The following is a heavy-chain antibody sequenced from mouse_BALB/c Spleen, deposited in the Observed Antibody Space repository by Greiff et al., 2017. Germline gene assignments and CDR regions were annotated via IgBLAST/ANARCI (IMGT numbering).Heavy chain of an antibody. J-gene: IGHJ2*01. V-gene: IGHV5-6-4*01. CDR1: GFTFSSYT. D-gene: IGHD1-1*01. CDR2: ISSGGSYT. Sequence: EVQGVESGGGLVKPGGSLKLSCAASGFTFSSYTMSWVRQTPEKRLEWVATISSGGSYTYYPDSVKGRFTISRDNAKNTLYLQMSSLKSEDTAMYYCTRDLTTVPLDYWGQGTTLTVSS. CDR3: TRDLTTVPLDY.